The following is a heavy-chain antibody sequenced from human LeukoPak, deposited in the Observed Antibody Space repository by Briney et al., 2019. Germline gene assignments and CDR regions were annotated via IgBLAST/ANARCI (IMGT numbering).Heavy chain of an antibody. Sequence: GGSLRLSCAASGFTFNSYAMSWVRQAPGKRLKWVSAISSSGDSAYYADPVKGRFTISRDNSKKTLYLQMNSLRVEDTAVYHCVKDPYSSGWYGGNAFDLWGQGTMVTVSS. V-gene: IGHV3-23*01. J-gene: IGHJ3*01. D-gene: IGHD6-19*01. CDR1: GFTFNSYA. CDR3: VKDPYSSGWYGGNAFDL. CDR2: ISSSGDSA.